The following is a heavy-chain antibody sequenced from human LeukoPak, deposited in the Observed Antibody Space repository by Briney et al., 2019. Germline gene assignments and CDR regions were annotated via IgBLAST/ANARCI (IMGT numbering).Heavy chain of an antibody. CDR3: AKNRPVTSIQGDC. V-gene: IGHV3-23*01. J-gene: IGHJ4*02. CDR2: ITGRGDTT. CDR1: GFTFSDCA. Sequence: PGGSLRLSCAASGFTFSDCAMSWVRQAPGKGLEWVSSITGRGDTTYYADSVKGRFTISRDNSKNMLSLQMNSLRAEDTAVYYCAKNRPVTSIQGDCWGQGTLVTVSS. D-gene: IGHD2-2*01.